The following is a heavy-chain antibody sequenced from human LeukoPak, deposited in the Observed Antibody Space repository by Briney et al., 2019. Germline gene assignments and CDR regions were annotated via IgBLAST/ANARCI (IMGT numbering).Heavy chain of an antibody. J-gene: IGHJ2*01. CDR1: GGSISSSSYY. CDR2: IYYSGST. V-gene: IGHV4-39*01. Sequence: PSETLSLTCTVSGGSISSSSYYWGWIRQPPGKGLEWIGRIYYSGSTYYNPSLKSRVTISVDTSKNQFSLKLSSVTAADTAVYYCARQVLIVVVTPWHFDLWGRGTLVTVSS. CDR3: ARQVLIVVVTPWHFDL. D-gene: IGHD3-22*01.